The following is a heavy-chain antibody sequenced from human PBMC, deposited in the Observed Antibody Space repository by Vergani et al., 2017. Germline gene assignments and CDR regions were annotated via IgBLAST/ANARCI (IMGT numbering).Heavy chain of an antibody. CDR1: GGSISSSSYY. J-gene: IGHJ2*01. Sequence: QLQLQESGPGLVKPSETLSLTCTVSGGSISSSSYYWGWIRQPPGKGLEWIGNIYYSGSTYYNPSLKSRVTISVDTSKNQFSLKLSSVTAADTAVYYCARAQGRRSYWYFDLWGRGTLVTVSS. V-gene: IGHV4-39*07. CDR3: ARAQGRRSYWYFDL. CDR2: IYYSGST. D-gene: IGHD6-6*01.